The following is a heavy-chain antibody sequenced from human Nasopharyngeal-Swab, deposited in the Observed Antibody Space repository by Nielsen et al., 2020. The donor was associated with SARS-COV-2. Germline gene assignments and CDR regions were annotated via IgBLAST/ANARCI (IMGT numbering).Heavy chain of an antibody. CDR3: ARLGHHDFWSGYYEWGDGMDV. CDR2: IYPGDSDT. Sequence: GESLKISCKGSGYSFTSYWIGWVRQMPGKGLEWMGIIYPGDSDTRYSPSFQGQVTISADKSISTAYLQWSSLKASDTAMYYCARLGHHDFWSGYYEWGDGMDVWGQGTTVTVSS. CDR1: GYSFTSYW. J-gene: IGHJ6*02. V-gene: IGHV5-51*01. D-gene: IGHD3-3*01.